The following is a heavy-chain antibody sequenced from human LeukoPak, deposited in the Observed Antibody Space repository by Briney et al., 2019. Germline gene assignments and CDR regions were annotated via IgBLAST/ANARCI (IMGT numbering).Heavy chain of an antibody. V-gene: IGHV1-2*06. D-gene: IGHD3-9*01. Sequence: ASVKVSCKASGYTFTGYYMHWVRQAPGQGLEWMGRINPNSGGTNYAQKFQRRVTMTRDTSNSTAYMELRSVRSDDTAVYYCASKTYYDILTCYWGQGTLVTVSS. CDR1: GYTFTGYY. CDR3: ASKTYYDILTCY. CDR2: INPNSGGT. J-gene: IGHJ4*02.